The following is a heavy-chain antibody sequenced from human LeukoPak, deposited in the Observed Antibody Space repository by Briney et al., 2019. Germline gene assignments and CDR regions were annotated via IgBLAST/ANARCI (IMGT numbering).Heavy chain of an antibody. CDR3: AKYYNSGTYSLDY. V-gene: IGHV3-74*01. J-gene: IGHJ4*02. Sequence: PGGSLRLSCAASGSTFSSYWMHWVRQTPGKGLVWVSRVSPDGSTTYYADSVKGRFTISRDNAKNTLYLQMNSLRAEDTAVYYCAKYYNSGTYSLDYWGQGTLVTVSS. CDR2: VSPDGSTT. CDR1: GSTFSSYW. D-gene: IGHD3-10*01.